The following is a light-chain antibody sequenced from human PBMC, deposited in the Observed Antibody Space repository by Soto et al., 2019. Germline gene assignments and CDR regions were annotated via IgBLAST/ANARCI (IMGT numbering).Light chain of an antibody. CDR3: QSYDSSLSGYV. CDR2: NVN. Sequence: QSVLTQSASVSGSPGQSITISCTGTSSDVGNYNYVSWYQQHPGEVTKLIIFNVNNRPSGVSNRFSGSKSGNTASLTISGLQAEDEADYYCQSYDSSLSGYVFGTGTKVTVL. V-gene: IGLV2-14*01. J-gene: IGLJ1*01. CDR1: SSDVGNYNY.